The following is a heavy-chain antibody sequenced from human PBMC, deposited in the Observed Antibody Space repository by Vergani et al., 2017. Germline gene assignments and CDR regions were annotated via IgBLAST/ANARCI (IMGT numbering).Heavy chain of an antibody. CDR3: VKLPAISELLWFGELHYAFDI. J-gene: IGHJ3*02. Sequence: EVQLVESGGGLIQPGGSLRLSCSASGFTFSSYAMHWVRQAPGKGLEYVSAISSNGGSTYYADSVKGRITISRDNSKNTLYLQMSSLRAEDTAVYYCVKLPAISELLWFGELHYAFDIWGQGTMVTVSS. CDR1: GFTFSSYA. V-gene: IGHV3-64D*06. CDR2: ISSNGGST. D-gene: IGHD3-10*01.